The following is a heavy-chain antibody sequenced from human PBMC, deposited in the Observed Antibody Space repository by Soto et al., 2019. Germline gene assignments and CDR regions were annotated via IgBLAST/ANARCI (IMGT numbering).Heavy chain of an antibody. CDR2: FDPEDGET. V-gene: IGHV1-24*01. D-gene: IGHD3-3*01. CDR3: ATGVFWSGYYTGMEFDY. Sequence: GASVKVSCKVSGYTLTGLSMHWVRQAPGKGLEWMGGFDPEDGETIYAQKFQGRVTMTEDTSTDTAYMELSSLRSEDTAVYYCATGVFWSGYYTGMEFDYWGQGTLVTVSS. CDR1: GYTLTGLS. J-gene: IGHJ4*02.